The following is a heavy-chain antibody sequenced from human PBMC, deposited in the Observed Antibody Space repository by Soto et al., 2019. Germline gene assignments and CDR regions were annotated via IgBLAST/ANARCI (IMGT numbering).Heavy chain of an antibody. CDR2: ISGGGRPI. J-gene: IGHJ4*02. D-gene: IGHD6-19*01. CDR1: GFTFSTFS. CDR3: ARDLGWAFDS. Sequence: EVQLVESGGGSVQPGGSLRLSCAASGFTFSTFSMNWVRQAPGRGLEWISYISGGGRPISYADSVKGRFTISRDNAKNSLYLQMDSLTDEDTAVYYCARDLGWAFDSWSQGTLVTVSP. V-gene: IGHV3-48*02.